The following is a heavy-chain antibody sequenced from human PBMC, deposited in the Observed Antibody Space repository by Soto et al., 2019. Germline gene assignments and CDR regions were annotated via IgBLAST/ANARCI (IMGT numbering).Heavy chain of an antibody. CDR2: ISGSGGST. CDR3: AKDLILRYFDWLLDNHYYYYYMDV. D-gene: IGHD3-9*01. CDR1: GFTFSSYA. J-gene: IGHJ6*03. Sequence: EVQLLESGGGLVQPGGSLRLSCAASGFTFSSYAMSWVRQAPGKGLEWVSAISGSGGSTYYADSVKGRFTISRDNSKNTLYLQMNSLRAEDTAVYYCAKDLILRYFDWLLDNHYYYYYMDVWGKGTTVTVSS. V-gene: IGHV3-23*01.